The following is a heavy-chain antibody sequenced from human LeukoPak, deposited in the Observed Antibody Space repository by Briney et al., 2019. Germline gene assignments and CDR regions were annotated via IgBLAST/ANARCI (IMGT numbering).Heavy chain of an antibody. CDR2: IYYSGST. D-gene: IGHD3-3*01. J-gene: IGHJ6*03. CDR1: GGSISSGDYY. V-gene: IGHV4-30-4*08. Sequence: SETLSLTCTVSGGSISSGDYYWSWIRQPPGKGLEWIGYIYYSGSTYYNPSLKSRVTISVDTSKNQFSLKLSSVTAADTAVYYCARAAPLYYDFWSGYYRTRDYYYYMDVWGKGITVTVSS. CDR3: ARAAPLYYDFWSGYYRTRDYYYYMDV.